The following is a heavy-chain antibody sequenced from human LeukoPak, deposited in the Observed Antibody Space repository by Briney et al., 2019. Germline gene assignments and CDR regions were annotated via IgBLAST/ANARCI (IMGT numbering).Heavy chain of an antibody. V-gene: IGHV3-30*04. CDR2: ISYDGSNK. CDR3: ARDPFMTTVTLDY. CDR1: GFTLSSYA. Sequence: GGSLRLSCAASGFTLSSYAMHWVRQAPGKGLEWVAVISYDGSNKYYADSVKGRFTISRDNSKNTLYLQMNSLRAEDTAVYYCARDPFMTTVTLDYWGQETLVTVSS. J-gene: IGHJ4*02. D-gene: IGHD4-17*01.